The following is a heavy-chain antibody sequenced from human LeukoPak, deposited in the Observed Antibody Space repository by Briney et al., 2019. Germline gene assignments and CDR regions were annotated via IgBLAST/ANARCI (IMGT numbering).Heavy chain of an antibody. CDR2: YYHTGSS. CDR1: GYSISNHYY. J-gene: IGHJ2*01. Sequence: PSETLSLTCAVSGYSISNHYYWGWIRQPPGKGLERIGSYYHTGSSYYNPSLQSRVAISIDTSKNQFSLELASVTAADTAVYYCASVTRSMSRFFDLWGRGTLVIVSS. CDR3: ASVTRSMSRFFDL. D-gene: IGHD4-17*01. V-gene: IGHV4-38-2*01.